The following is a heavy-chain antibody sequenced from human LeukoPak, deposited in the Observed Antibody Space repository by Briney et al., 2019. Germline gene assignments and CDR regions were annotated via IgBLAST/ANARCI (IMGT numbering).Heavy chain of an antibody. CDR1: GFKFHNYA. V-gene: IGHV3-9*01. CDR3: ARDWGSSGWFYFDS. J-gene: IGHJ4*02. Sequence: PGGSLRLSCTASGFKFHNYALHWVRHAPGKGLEWVSGISWNNESLDYADSVKGRFIISRDNAKNSIYLQMNSLRAEDTALYYCARDWGSSGWFYFDSWGRGTLVSVSS. D-gene: IGHD6-19*01. CDR2: ISWNNESL.